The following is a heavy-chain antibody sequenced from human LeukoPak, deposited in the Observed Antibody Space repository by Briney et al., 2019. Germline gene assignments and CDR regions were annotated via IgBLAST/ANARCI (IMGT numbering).Heavy chain of an antibody. CDR2: IYSGGST. CDR1: GFTVSSNY. J-gene: IGHJ4*02. V-gene: IGHV3-66*02. Sequence: GGSLRLSCAASGFTVSSNYMSWVRQAPGKGLEWVSVIYSGGSTYYADSVKGRFTISRDNSKNTLYLQMNSLRAEDTAVYYCARDQPYDYGDYVDYWGQGTLVTVSS. CDR3: ARDQPYDYGDYVDY. D-gene: IGHD4-17*01.